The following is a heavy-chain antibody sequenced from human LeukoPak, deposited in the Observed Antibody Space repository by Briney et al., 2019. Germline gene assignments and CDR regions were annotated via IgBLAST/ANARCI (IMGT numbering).Heavy chain of an antibody. Sequence: GGSLRLSCAASGFIFSSFGMHWVRQAPGKGLEWVAFIRYDGSSRFYADSVKGRFTISRDSSKNTLYLQMNSLRADDTAVYYCAKAAPSDYWGQGTLVTVSS. V-gene: IGHV3-30*02. CDR3: AKAAPSDY. CDR1: GFIFSSFG. CDR2: IRYDGSSR. J-gene: IGHJ4*02.